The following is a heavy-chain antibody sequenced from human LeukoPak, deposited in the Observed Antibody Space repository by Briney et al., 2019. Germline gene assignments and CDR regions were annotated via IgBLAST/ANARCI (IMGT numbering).Heavy chain of an antibody. J-gene: IGHJ4*02. D-gene: IGHD3-22*01. CDR1: GFTFSSYA. V-gene: IGHV3-66*01. CDR3: ARAISSGYYRVDY. CDR2: IYSGGST. Sequence: GGPLRLSCAASGFTFSSYAMSWVRQAPGKGLEWVSVIYSGGSTYYADSVKGRFTISRDNSKNTLYLQMNSLRAEDTAVYYCARAISSGYYRVDYWGQGTLVTVSS.